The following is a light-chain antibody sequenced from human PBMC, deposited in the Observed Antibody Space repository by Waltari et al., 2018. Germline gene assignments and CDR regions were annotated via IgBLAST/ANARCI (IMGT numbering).Light chain of an antibody. V-gene: IGKV1-39*01. Sequence: DIQMTQSPSSLSASVGDRVTITCRASQSISYYLNWYQHKPGRAPKLLIYTASSLQGGVPSRFSVSGSGTDFTLTISSLQPDDFATYYCQQSYSSPTFGGGTKVEI. J-gene: IGKJ4*01. CDR1: QSISYY. CDR2: TAS. CDR3: QQSYSSPT.